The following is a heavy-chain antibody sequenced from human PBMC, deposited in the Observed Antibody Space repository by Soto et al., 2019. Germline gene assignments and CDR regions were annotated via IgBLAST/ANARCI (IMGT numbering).Heavy chain of an antibody. CDR3: AKDGEDSSSSGRDYFDY. D-gene: IGHD6-6*01. J-gene: IGHJ4*02. CDR2: ISGSGGST. CDR1: GFTFSSYA. V-gene: IGHV3-23*01. Sequence: EVQLLESGGGLVQPGGSLRLSCAASGFTFSSYAMSWVRQAPGKGLEWVSAISGSGGSTYYADSVKGRFTISRDNSKNTLYLQMNSLRAEDTAVYYCAKDGEDSSSSGRDYFDYWCQGTLVTVSS.